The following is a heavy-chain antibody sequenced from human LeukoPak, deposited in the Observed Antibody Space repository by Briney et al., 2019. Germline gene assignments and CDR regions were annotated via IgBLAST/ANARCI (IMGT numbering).Heavy chain of an antibody. CDR3: ARDYCSGSSCYPDNGFDP. D-gene: IGHD2-15*01. J-gene: IGHJ5*02. V-gene: IGHV4-59*01. Sequence: SETLSLTYTVSGGSIRSYYWSWIRQPPGKGLEWIGYIYYSGNTNYNPSLKSRVTISVDTSKNQFSLKLKSVTAADTAVYYCARDYCSGSSCYPDNGFDPWGQGTLVTVSS. CDR2: IYYSGNT. CDR1: GGSIRSYY.